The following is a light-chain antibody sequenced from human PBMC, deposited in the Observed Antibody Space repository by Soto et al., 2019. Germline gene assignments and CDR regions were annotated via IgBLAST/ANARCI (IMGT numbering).Light chain of an antibody. J-gene: IGKJ4*01. CDR1: QSVSSY. CDR3: QQFSKWPLT. Sequence: EIVMTQSPVTLSVSPGERVTLSCRASQSVSSYLAWYQQKRGQAPRLLIYSASTRATGVPARFSGSGSGTEFILTISSLQSEDFAVYYCQQFSKWPLTFGGGTKVDIK. V-gene: IGKV3-15*01. CDR2: SAS.